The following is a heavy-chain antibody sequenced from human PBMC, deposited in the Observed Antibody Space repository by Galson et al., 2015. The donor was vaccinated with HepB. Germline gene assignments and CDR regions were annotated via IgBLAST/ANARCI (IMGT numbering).Heavy chain of an antibody. D-gene: IGHD7-27*01. J-gene: IGHJ2*01. CDR3: GGRNWGSDWYFDL. V-gene: IGHV3-7*03. CDR2: IHQDGSEI. CDR1: GFTFSSYW. Sequence: SLRLSCAASGFTFSSYWMSWVRQTPGKGLEWVANIHQDGSEIYYVDSVKGRFTISRDNAKNSLYLQMNSLRAEDTAVYYCGGRNWGSDWYFDLWGRGTLVTVSS.